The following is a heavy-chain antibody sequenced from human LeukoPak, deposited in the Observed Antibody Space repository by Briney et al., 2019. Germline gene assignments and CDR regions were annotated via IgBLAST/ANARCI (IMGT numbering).Heavy chain of an antibody. J-gene: IGHJ4*02. D-gene: IGHD5-18*01. Sequence: GGSLRLSCAASGFTFSSYSMNWVRQAPGKGLEWVSRINRGGSRTDYADSVKGRFTISRDDAKNTLYLQLNSLRAEDTAVYFCARGGSDTAMAHDYWGQGTLVTVSS. CDR2: INRGGSRT. V-gene: IGHV3-74*01. CDR1: GFTFSSYS. CDR3: ARGGSDTAMAHDY.